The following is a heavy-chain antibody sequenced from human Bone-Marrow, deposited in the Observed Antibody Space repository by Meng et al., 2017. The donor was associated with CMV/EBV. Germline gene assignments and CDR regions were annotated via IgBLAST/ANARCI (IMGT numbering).Heavy chain of an antibody. D-gene: IGHD6-6*01. V-gene: IGHV3-49*04. J-gene: IGHJ4*02. CDR1: GFTFGDYA. CDR2: IRSRAYGGTT. Sequence: GESLKISCAASGFTFGDYAMNWVRQAPGEGLEWVGFIRSRAYGGTTDYAASVKGRFTISRDDSKNIAYLQMNTLKIEDTAVYYCTRDIYGGGAARPLNDYWGQGTLVTVSS. CDR3: TRDIYGGGAARPLNDY.